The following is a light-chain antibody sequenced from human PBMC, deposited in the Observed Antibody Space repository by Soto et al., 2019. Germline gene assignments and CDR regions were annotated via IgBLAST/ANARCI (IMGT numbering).Light chain of an antibody. CDR2: EGT. V-gene: IGLV2-23*01. CDR3: ATNAGRVV. Sequence: QSALTQPASVSGSPGQSITISCTGTSSDVGSYNLVSWYQQHPGKAPKLMIYEGTNRPSGVSNRFSGSKSGNTASLIISGLQAEDEAHYYCATNAGRVVFGGGTKLTVL. J-gene: IGLJ2*01. CDR1: SSDVGSYNL.